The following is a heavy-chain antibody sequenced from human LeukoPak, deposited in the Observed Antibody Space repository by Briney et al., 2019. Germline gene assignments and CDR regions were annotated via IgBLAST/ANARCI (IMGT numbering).Heavy chain of an antibody. CDR2: IYVGGST. V-gene: IGHV3-66*01. CDR3: ATRPDGYGLPYFDY. Sequence: GGSLTLSCAASGLSVSKKYMSWVRQAPGKGLEWVSVIYVGGSTYYADSVRGRFTISRDNSKNTLYLQMNSLRVDDTAVYYCATRPDGYGLPYFDYWGQGTLVTVSS. J-gene: IGHJ4*02. D-gene: IGHD5-18*01. CDR1: GLSVSKKY.